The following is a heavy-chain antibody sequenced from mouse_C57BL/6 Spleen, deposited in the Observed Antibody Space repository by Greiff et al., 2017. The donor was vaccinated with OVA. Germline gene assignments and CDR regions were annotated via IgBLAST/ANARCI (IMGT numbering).Heavy chain of an antibody. D-gene: IGHD1-1*01. CDR3: AREDYYYGSSYAMDY. J-gene: IGHJ4*01. CDR1: GYTFTSYW. V-gene: IGHV1-53*01. CDR2: INPSNGGT. Sequence: QVQLKQPGTELVKPGASVKLSCKASGYTFTSYWMHWVKQRPGQGLEWIGNINPSNGGTNYNEKFKSKATLTVDKSSSTAYMQLSSLTSEDSAVYYCAREDYYYGSSYAMDYWGQGTSVTVSS.